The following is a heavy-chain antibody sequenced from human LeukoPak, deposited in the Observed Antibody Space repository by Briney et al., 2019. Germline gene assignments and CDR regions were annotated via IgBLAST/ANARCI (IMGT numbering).Heavy chain of an antibody. J-gene: IGHJ3*01. Sequence: NPSETLSLTCTVSGGSIHISSYYWAWIRQPPGKGMEWIGSMHPSESTCYNPSLRSRVTISVDTSKNQFSLSLTSVTAADRAVYYCARQPPYSSTFDVWGQGTMVSVSS. CDR1: GGSIHISSYY. CDR2: MHPSEST. V-gene: IGHV4-39*01. D-gene: IGHD2-21*01. CDR3: ARQPPYSSTFDV.